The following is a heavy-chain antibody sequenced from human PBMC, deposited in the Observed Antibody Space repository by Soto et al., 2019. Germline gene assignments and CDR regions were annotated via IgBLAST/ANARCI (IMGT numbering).Heavy chain of an antibody. V-gene: IGHV1-69*08. J-gene: IGHJ6*03. CDR1: GGTFSSYT. CDR3: ASGRIPPLPLSSMDV. D-gene: IGHD1-1*01. CDR2: IIPLLGTA. Sequence: QVQLVQSGAEVKKPGSSVKVSCKASGGTFSSYTITWVRQAPGQGLEWLGRIIPLLGTANYAQQFQGRVKIPADNSTSTAYMELSSLRSEDTAVYYCASGRIPPLPLSSMDVWGKGTTVNVSS.